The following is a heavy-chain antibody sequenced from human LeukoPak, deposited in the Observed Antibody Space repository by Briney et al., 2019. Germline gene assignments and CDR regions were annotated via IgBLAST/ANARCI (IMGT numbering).Heavy chain of an antibody. CDR3: ARRIPYCGGDCYSSFDY. Sequence: ASVKVSCKASGYTSTSYGISWVRQAPGQGLEWMGWISAYNGNTNYAQKLQGRVTMTTDTSTSTAYMELRSLRSDDTAVYYCARRIPYCGGDCYSSFDYWGQGTLVTVSS. CDR2: ISAYNGNT. D-gene: IGHD2-21*02. V-gene: IGHV1-18*01. J-gene: IGHJ4*02. CDR1: GYTSTSYG.